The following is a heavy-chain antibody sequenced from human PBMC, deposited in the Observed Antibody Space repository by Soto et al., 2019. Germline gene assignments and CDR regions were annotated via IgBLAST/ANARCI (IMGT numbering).Heavy chain of an antibody. J-gene: IGHJ5*02. CDR1: GYTFTSYG. D-gene: IGHD5-12*01. CDR2: ISAYNGNT. V-gene: IGHV1-18*01. CDR3: ARDFGSGYDLNWFDP. Sequence: ASVKVSCKASGYTFTSYGISWVRQAPGQGLEWMGWISAYNGNTNYAQKLQGRVTMTTDTSTSTAYMELRSLRSDDTAVYYCARDFGSGYDLNWFDPWGQGTLVTVSS.